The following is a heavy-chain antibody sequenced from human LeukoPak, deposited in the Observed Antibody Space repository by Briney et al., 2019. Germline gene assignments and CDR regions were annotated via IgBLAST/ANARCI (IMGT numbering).Heavy chain of an antibody. CDR1: GYTFTRYG. D-gene: IGHD3-10*01. CDR2: MNPDSGNT. Sequence: ASVKVSCKASGYTFTRYGISWVRLATGQGLEYMGWMNPDSGNTGYAQKFQGRITMTSTTSMNTFYLEVSSLRSEDTAIYYCARTMVRGVPVGMDVWGQGTTVIVSS. J-gene: IGHJ6*02. V-gene: IGHV1-8*02. CDR3: ARTMVRGVPVGMDV.